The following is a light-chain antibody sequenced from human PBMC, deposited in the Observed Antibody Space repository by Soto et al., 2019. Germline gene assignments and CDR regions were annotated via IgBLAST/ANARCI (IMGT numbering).Light chain of an antibody. V-gene: IGLV2-14*01. CDR3: SSYTTTSRL. Sequence: QSALTQPASVSGSPGQSITISCTETSSDVGGYDFVSWYQQYAGKAPKLMIYDVSHRPSGVSNRFSGSKSGNTASLTISGLQAEDEADYYCSSYTTTSRLFGGGTKLTVL. J-gene: IGLJ3*02. CDR1: SSDVGGYDF. CDR2: DVS.